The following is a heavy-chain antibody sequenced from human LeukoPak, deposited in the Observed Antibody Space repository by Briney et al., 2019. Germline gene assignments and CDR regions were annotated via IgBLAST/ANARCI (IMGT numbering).Heavy chain of an antibody. Sequence: ASVKVSCKASGYTFTGYYMHWVRQAPGQGLEWMGWINPNSGGTNYAQKFRGRVTMTRDTSISTAYMELSRLRSDDTAVYYCASPGGTAITMIVGGFDYWGQGTLVTVSS. CDR3: ASPGGTAITMIVGGFDY. D-gene: IGHD3-22*01. CDR1: GYTFTGYY. V-gene: IGHV1-2*02. CDR2: INPNSGGT. J-gene: IGHJ4*02.